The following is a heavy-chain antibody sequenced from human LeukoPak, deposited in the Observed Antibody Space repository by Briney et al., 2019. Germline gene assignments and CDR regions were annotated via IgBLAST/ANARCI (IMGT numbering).Heavy chain of an antibody. V-gene: IGHV1-69*13. CDR2: IIPIFGTA. J-gene: IGHJ4*02. D-gene: IGHD4-17*01. Sequence: ASVKVSCKASGYTFTSYGISWVRQAPGQGLEWMGGIIPIFGTANYAQKFQGRVTITADESTSTAYMELSSLRSEDTAVYYCARESTTHDYGDFFDYWGQGTLVTVSS. CDR1: GYTFTSYG. CDR3: ARESTTHDYGDFFDY.